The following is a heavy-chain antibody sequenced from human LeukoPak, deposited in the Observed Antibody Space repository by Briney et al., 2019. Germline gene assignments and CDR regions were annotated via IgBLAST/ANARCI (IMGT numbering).Heavy chain of an antibody. V-gene: IGHV3-66*01. CDR1: GFIVSNSF. Sequence: GGSLRLPCAAPGFIVSNSFMRWGRQAPGKGLEWVSVIYSDGSTYYADSVKGRFTISRDNSKNTLNLQMNSLRAEDTTVYYCARERPNLAHPWGQGTLVTVSS. D-gene: IGHD6-25*01. CDR3: ARERPNLAHP. J-gene: IGHJ5*02. CDR2: IYSDGST.